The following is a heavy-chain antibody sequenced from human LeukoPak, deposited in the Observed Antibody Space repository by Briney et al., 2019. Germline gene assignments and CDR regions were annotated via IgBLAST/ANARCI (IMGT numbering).Heavy chain of an antibody. D-gene: IGHD3-10*01. CDR2: IYTSGST. V-gene: IGHV4-4*07. CDR3: ARRRDYYGPGSYYNYNWFDP. CDR1: GGSISSYY. Sequence: SETLSLTCTVSGGSISSYYWSWIRQPAGKGLEWIGRIYTSGSTNYSPSLKSRVTMSVDTSKNQFSLKLSSVTAADTAVYYCARRRDYYGPGSYYNYNWFDPWGQGTLVTVSS. J-gene: IGHJ5*02.